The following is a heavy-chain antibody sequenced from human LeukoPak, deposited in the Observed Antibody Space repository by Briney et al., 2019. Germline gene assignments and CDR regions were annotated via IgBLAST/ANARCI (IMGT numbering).Heavy chain of an antibody. Sequence: PGGSLRLSCAASGFTFSDYYMSWIRQAPGKGLEWISYISSSGSTIYYADSVKGRFTISMDNAKNSLYLQMNSLRAEDTAVYYCAIAVADREGFDYWGQGTLVTVSS. CDR2: ISSSGSTI. J-gene: IGHJ4*02. CDR3: AIAVADREGFDY. D-gene: IGHD6-19*01. V-gene: IGHV3-11*01. CDR1: GFTFSDYY.